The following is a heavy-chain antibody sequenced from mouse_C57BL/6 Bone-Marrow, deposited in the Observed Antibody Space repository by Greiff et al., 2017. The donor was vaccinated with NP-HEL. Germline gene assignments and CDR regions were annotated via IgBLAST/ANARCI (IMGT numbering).Heavy chain of an antibody. D-gene: IGHD1-1*01. V-gene: IGHV1-81*01. CDR2: FYPRSSNT. J-gene: IGHJ4*01. CDR3: ARRGRFYAMDY. CDR1: GYTFTSYA. Sequence: QVQLQQSGAELARPGASVKLSCKASGYTFTSYAISCVKQRPGQGLEWIGEFYPRSSNTYYNEKFKGKATLTADKSSSTAYMELRSLTSEDSAVYCRARRGRFYAMDYWGQGTSVTVSS.